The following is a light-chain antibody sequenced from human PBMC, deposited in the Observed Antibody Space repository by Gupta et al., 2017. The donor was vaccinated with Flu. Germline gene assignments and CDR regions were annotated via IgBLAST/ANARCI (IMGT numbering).Light chain of an antibody. CDR2: EVS. J-gene: IGKJ4*01. CDR3: MQSVELPLT. Sequence: ISCKSSQSLLHSDGKTYLYWYLQKPGQPPQLLIYEVSTRFSGVPVRFSGSGSGTAFTLKISRVEAEDIGVYYCMQSVELPLTFGGGTKVEIK. CDR1: QSLLHSDGKTY. V-gene: IGKV2D-29*01.